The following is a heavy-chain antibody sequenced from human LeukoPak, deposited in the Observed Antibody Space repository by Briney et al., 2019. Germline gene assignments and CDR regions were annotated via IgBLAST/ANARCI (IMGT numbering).Heavy chain of an antibody. Sequence: GGSLRLSCAASGFTFSSYAMHWVRQAPGEGLEYVSAISSNGGSTYYANSVKGRFTISRDDSKNTLYLQMGSLRAEDMAVYYCAREGATLRPFDYWGQGTLVTVSS. CDR1: GFTFSSYA. CDR3: AREGATLRPFDY. J-gene: IGHJ4*02. CDR2: ISSNGGST. V-gene: IGHV3-64*01. D-gene: IGHD1-26*01.